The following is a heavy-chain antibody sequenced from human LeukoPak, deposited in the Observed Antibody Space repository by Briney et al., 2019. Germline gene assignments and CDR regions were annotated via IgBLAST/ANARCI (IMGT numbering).Heavy chain of an antibody. CDR1: GFTFSSYS. J-gene: IGHJ4*02. CDR3: ARDGSGDHDY. Sequence: PGGSLRLSCAASGFTFSSYSMNWVRQAPGKGLEWVAVISYDGSNKYYADSVKGRFTISRDNSKNTLYLQMNSLRAEDTAVYYCARDGSGDHDYWGQGTLVTVSS. D-gene: IGHD3-10*01. CDR2: ISYDGSNK. V-gene: IGHV3-30*03.